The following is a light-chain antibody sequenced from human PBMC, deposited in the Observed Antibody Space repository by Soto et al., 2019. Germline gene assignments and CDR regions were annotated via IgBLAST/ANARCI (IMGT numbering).Light chain of an antibody. CDR3: LQYGISQKT. CDR1: QSVSSGY. CDR2: GAS. V-gene: IGKV3-20*01. J-gene: IGKJ2*01. Sequence: ETVMTQSPGTLSLSPGERSTLSCRASQSVSSGYLAWYQQKPGQAPRLLIFGASNRATGIPDRFTGSGSGTDFTLTISRLEPEDFAVYYCLQYGISQKTFGQGTKLEIK.